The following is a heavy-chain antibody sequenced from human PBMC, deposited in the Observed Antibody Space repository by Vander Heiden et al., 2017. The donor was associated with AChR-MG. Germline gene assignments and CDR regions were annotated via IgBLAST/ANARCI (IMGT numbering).Heavy chain of an antibody. Sequence: QLQLQESGPGLVKPSETLSLTCTVSGGSISGRSYYWGWIRQPPGKGLEWIGRIYYSGSTYYNPSRKSRVTISVDTSKNQFSLKLSSVTAADTAVYYCGSYVQAAGTPHFDYWGQGTLVTVSS. V-gene: IGHV4-39*01. D-gene: IGHD6-13*01. CDR1: GGSISGRSYY. J-gene: IGHJ4*02. CDR3: GSYVQAAGTPHFDY. CDR2: IYYSGST.